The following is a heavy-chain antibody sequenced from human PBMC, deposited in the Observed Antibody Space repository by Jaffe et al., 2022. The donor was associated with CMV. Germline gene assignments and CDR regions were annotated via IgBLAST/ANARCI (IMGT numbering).Heavy chain of an antibody. J-gene: IGHJ6*02. V-gene: IGHV4-34*01. D-gene: IGHD3-3*01. Sequence: QVQLQQWGAGLLKPSETLSLTCAVYGGSFSGYYWSWIRQPPGKGLEWIGEINHSGSTNYNPSLKSRVTISVDTSKNQFSLKLSSVTAADTAVYYCARGHRLRFLEWPPRSTGMDVWGQGTTVTVSS. CDR2: INHSGST. CDR1: GGSFSGYY. CDR3: ARGHRLRFLEWPPRSTGMDV.